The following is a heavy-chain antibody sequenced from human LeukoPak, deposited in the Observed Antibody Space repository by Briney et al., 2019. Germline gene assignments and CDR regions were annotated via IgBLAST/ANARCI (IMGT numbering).Heavy chain of an antibody. V-gene: IGHV4-34*01. D-gene: IGHD3-16*01. CDR3: ARGSGSSSCFWGPLDI. CDR2: MNHRGGT. J-gene: IGHJ4*02. CDR1: GGPLSGYY. Sequence: SETLSLTCVIDGGPLSGYYCDWIRQTPGKRLEWIGEMNHRGGTNYNPSLKSRVNMSLDTSNNQFSLRMTSVTAADTSVYFCARGSGSSSCFWGPLDIWGQGTLVTVSS.